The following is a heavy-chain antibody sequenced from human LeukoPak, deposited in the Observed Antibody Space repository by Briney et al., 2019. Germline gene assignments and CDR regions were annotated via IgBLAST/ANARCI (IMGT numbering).Heavy chain of an antibody. CDR2: ISGGSRTI. Sequence: KAGGSLRLSCAASGFTFSDYYMNWIRQAPGKGLEWVSSISGGSRTINYADSVKGRFTTSRDNAKNSLFPQVNSLRAEDTAVYYCARAGQSDYWGQGTLVTVSS. CDR1: GFTFSDYY. CDR3: ARAGQSDY. J-gene: IGHJ4*02. V-gene: IGHV3-11*01.